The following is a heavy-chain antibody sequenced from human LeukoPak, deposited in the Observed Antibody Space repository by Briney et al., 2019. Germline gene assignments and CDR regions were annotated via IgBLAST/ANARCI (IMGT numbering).Heavy chain of an antibody. CDR3: ARAMVRGVIITRYGMDV. V-gene: IGHV1-8*01. Sequence: ASVKVSCKASGYTFTSYDINWVRQATGQGLEWMGWMNPNSGNTGYAQKFQGRVTMTRNTSISTAYMELSSLRSEDTAVYYCARAMVRGVIITRYGMDVWGQGTTVTVSS. CDR1: GYTFTSYD. D-gene: IGHD3-10*01. CDR2: MNPNSGNT. J-gene: IGHJ6*02.